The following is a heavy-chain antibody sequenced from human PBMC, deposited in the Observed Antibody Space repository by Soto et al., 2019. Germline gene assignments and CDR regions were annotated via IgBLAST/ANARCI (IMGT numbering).Heavy chain of an antibody. CDR2: IIPIFGTA. CDR3: ARGGYSYGYYWFDP. CDR1: GGTFSSYA. Sequence: GASVKGSCKAAGGTFSSYASSWVLQAPGQGLEWMGGIIPIFGTANYAQKFQGRVTITADESTSTAYMELSSLRSEDTAVYYCARGGYSYGYYWFDPWGQGTLVTVSS. J-gene: IGHJ5*02. V-gene: IGHV1-69*13. D-gene: IGHD5-18*01.